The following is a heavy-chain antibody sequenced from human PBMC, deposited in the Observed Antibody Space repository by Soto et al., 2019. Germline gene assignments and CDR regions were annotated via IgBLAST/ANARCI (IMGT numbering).Heavy chain of an antibody. J-gene: IGHJ5*02. CDR2: IYYSGST. V-gene: IGHV4-59*01. CDR3: ARENWNWFDP. Sequence: PSETLSLTCTVPGGSISSYYWSWIRQPPGKGLEWIGYIYYSGSTNYNPSLKSRVTISVDTSKNQFSLKLSSVTAADTAVYYCARENWNWFDPWGQGTLVTVSS. CDR1: GGSISSYY. D-gene: IGHD1-1*01.